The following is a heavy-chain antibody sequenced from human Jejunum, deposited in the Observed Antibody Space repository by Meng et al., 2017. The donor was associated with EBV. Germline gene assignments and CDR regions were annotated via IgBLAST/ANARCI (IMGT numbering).Heavy chain of an antibody. CDR3: VRKGGDNDYSDY. Sequence: GMHWLRQVPGKELKWLPIIGCDGSDKYYGDSVKGRFTMSRDNSKTTLVLQMNSLKAEDTAIHYCVRKGGDNDYSDYWGQGTLVTVSS. CDR1: G. D-gene: IGHD4-11*01. V-gene: IGHV3-33*01. CDR2: IGCDGSDK. J-gene: IGHJ4*01.